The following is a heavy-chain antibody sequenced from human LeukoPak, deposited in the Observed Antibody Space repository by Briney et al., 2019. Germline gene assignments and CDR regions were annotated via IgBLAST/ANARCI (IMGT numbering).Heavy chain of an antibody. CDR1: AFSLSTSGVG. D-gene: IGHD2-2*01. Sequence: GPTLVNPTQTLTLTCTFSAFSLSTSGVGVGWIRQPPGKALEWLALIYWDDDKRYSPSLKSRLTITKDTSKNQVVLTMTNMDPVDTATYYCAHSADCSSTSCYPKYYFDYWGQGTLVTVSS. CDR2: IYWDDDK. V-gene: IGHV2-5*02. J-gene: IGHJ4*02. CDR3: AHSADCSSTSCYPKYYFDY.